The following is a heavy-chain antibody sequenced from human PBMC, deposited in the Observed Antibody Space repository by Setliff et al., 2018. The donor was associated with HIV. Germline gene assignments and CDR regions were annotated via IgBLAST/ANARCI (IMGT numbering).Heavy chain of an antibody. Sequence: ASVKVSCKASGYTFTSYDINWVRQATGQGLEWMGWMNPNSGNTGYAHKFQGRVTITRNTSISTAYMELSSLSSEDTAVYYCARGRKYLTTVTSSYFYYMDVWGKGTTVTVSS. J-gene: IGHJ6*03. V-gene: IGHV1-8*02. D-gene: IGHD4-4*01. CDR2: MNPNSGNT. CDR3: ARGRKYLTTVTSSYFYYMDV. CDR1: GYTFTSYD.